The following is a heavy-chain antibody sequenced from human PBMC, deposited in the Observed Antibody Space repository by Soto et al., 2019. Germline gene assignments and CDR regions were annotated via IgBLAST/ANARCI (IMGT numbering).Heavy chain of an antibody. Sequence: SETLSLTCAVYGGSFSGYYWSWIRQPPGKGLEWIGEINHSGSTNYNPSLKSRVTISVDTSKNQFSLKLSSVTAADTAVYYCARVELGVYDFWSGYYGGANYFDYWGQGILVTVSS. CDR1: GGSFSGYY. CDR3: ARVELGVYDFWSGYYGGANYFDY. CDR2: INHSGST. V-gene: IGHV4-34*01. D-gene: IGHD3-3*01. J-gene: IGHJ4*02.